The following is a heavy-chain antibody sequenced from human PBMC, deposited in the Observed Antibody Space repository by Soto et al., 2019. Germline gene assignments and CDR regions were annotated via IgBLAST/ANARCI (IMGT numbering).Heavy chain of an antibody. D-gene: IGHD4-17*01. CDR2: ISGSGGST. CDR1: GFTFSSYA. V-gene: IGHV3-23*01. Sequence: EVQLLESGGGLVQPGGSLRLSCAASGFTFSSYAMSWVRQAPGKGLEWVSAISGSGGSTYYADSVKGRFTISRDNSKNTLYLQMNSLGAEDTAVYYCAKDRPDYGGNQGGGWFDPWGQGTLVTVSS. J-gene: IGHJ5*02. CDR3: AKDRPDYGGNQGGGWFDP.